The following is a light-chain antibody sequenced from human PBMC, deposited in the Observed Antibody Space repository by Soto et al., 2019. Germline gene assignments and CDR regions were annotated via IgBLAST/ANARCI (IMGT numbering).Light chain of an antibody. CDR2: DAS. V-gene: IGKV3-11*01. Sequence: EIVVTQSPATLSLSPGERAALSCRASQSISSYLGWYQQKPGQAPRLLIYDASNRATGIPARFSGSGSGTDFTLTISSLAPEDFAVYYCQQRSSWPLTFGGGTKVEIK. J-gene: IGKJ4*01. CDR3: QQRSSWPLT. CDR1: QSISSY.